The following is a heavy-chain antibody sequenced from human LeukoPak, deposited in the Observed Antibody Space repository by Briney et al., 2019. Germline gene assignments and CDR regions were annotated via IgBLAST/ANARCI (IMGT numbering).Heavy chain of an antibody. CDR3: ASVYLYGMDV. V-gene: IGHV1-46*01. Sequence: ASVKVSCKASGYTFTSYYMHWVRQAPGQGLEWMGIINPSGGSTNYAQKFQGRVTMTRDTPTNTVYMGLSSLRTEDTAVYYCASVYLYGMDVWGQGTTVTVSS. J-gene: IGHJ6*02. CDR2: INPSGGST. CDR1: GYTFTSYY. D-gene: IGHD2-8*01.